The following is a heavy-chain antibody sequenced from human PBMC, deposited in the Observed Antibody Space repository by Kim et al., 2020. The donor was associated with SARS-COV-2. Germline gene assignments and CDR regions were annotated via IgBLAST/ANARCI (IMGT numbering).Heavy chain of an antibody. J-gene: IGHJ4*02. Sequence: ASVKVSCKASGYTFTGYYMHWVRQAPGQGLEWMGWINPNSGGTNYAQKFQGRVTMTRDTSISTAYMELSRLRSDDTAVYYCARGVSSATRGEDYYFDYWGQGTLVTVSS. CDR3: ARGVSSATRGEDYYFDY. D-gene: IGHD6-25*01. CDR2: INPNSGGT. CDR1: GYTFTGYY. V-gene: IGHV1-2*02.